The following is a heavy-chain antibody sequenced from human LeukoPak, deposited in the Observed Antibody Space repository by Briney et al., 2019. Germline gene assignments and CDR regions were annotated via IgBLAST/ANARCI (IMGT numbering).Heavy chain of an antibody. V-gene: IGHV2-5*02. CDR3: AHIRDSSGYYYDYFDY. CDR1: GFSRSTSGVG. D-gene: IGHD3-22*01. CDR2: IYWDDDS. J-gene: IGHJ4*02. Sequence: GSGPTLVNPTQSLTLTCTFSGFSRSTSGVGVGWIRQPPGKALEWLALIYWDDDSRYSPSLKSRLTITKDNSKNQVVLTMTNMDPVDTATYYCAHIRDSSGYYYDYFDYWGQGTLVTVSS.